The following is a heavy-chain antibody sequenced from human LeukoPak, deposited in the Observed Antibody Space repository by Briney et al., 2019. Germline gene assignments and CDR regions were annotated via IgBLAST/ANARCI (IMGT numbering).Heavy chain of an antibody. J-gene: IGHJ4*02. CDR2: IHPRTGGT. D-gene: IGHD3-22*01. CDR1: GYTFSDYY. CDR3: AVGMVVVTNSPFDH. Sequence: ASVKVSCKTSGYTFSDYYVHWVWQVPGQGLEWVGWIHPRTGGTNYAQKFQGWVTITRDTAISTAHMEMERLKSDDTAVYFCAVGMVVVTNSPFDHWGQGTLVTVSS. V-gene: IGHV1-2*04.